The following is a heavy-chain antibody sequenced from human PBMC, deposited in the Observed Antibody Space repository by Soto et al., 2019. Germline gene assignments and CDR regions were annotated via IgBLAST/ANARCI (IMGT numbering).Heavy chain of an antibody. CDR3: AKGAGDRLSFGMDV. Sequence: QVQLVESGGGVVQPGWSLRLSCAASGFSISDYGMEWVRQAPGKGLEWVALISYDGSNTYYADSVKGRFTISRDNSKETLLLQKTGLRHEDAAVYYCAKGAGDRLSFGMDVWGQGTTVTVSS. V-gene: IGHV3-30*18. CDR2: ISYDGSNT. CDR1: GFSISDYG. D-gene: IGHD7-27*01. J-gene: IGHJ6*02.